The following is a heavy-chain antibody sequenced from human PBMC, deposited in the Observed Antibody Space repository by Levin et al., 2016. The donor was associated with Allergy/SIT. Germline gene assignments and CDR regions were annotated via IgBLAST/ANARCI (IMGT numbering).Heavy chain of an antibody. CDR3: ATVPGYSSGWDYYFDY. CDR1: GYTLTELS. J-gene: IGHJ4*02. D-gene: IGHD6-19*01. CDR2: FDPEDGET. V-gene: IGHV1-24*01. Sequence: ASVKVSCKVSGYTLTELSMHWVRQAPGKGLEWMGGFDPEDGETIYAQKFQGRVTMTEDTSTDTAYMELSSLRSEDTAVYYCATVPGYSSGWDYYFDYWGQGTLVTVSS.